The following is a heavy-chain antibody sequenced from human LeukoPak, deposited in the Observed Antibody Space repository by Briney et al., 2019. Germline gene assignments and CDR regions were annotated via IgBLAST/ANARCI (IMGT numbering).Heavy chain of an antibody. V-gene: IGHV4-38-2*01. J-gene: IGHJ4*02. CDR3: ARGDFWSGYRTIDY. CDR1: GYSISSGSY. CDR2: IHHSGRT. D-gene: IGHD3-3*01. Sequence: SETLSLTCAVSGYSISSGSYWGWIRQPPGEGLEWIGSIHHSGRTYYNPSLKSRVTISVDTSKNQFSLKVNPVTAADTAVYYCARGDFWSGYRTIDYWGQGTLVTVSS.